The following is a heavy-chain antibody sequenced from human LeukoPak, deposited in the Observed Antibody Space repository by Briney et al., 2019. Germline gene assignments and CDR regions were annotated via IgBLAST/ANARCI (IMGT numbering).Heavy chain of an antibody. Sequence: PGGSLRLSCAASGFTFSSYEMNWVRQAPGKGLEWVSYISSSGGPIYYADSVKGRFTISRDNAKNSLFLQMNSLRAEDTAVYYCARDFGSGTYYTLLDYWGQGTLVTVSS. CDR1: GFTFSSYE. D-gene: IGHD3-10*01. CDR3: ARDFGSGTYYTLLDY. J-gene: IGHJ4*02. CDR2: ISSSGGPI. V-gene: IGHV3-48*03.